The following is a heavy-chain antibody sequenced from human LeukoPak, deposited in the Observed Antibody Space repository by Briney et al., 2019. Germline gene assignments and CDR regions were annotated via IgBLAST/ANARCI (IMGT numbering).Heavy chain of an antibody. Sequence: GGSLRLSCAASGFTFSRNSMTWVRQAPGKGLEWVSYISSSSSTIYYADSVKGRFTISRDNAKNSLYLQMNSLRAEDTAVYYCASTYSSTRSYINFDYWGQGTLVTVSS. D-gene: IGHD6-13*01. CDR1: GFTFSRNS. J-gene: IGHJ4*02. CDR3: ASTYSSTRSYINFDY. V-gene: IGHV3-48*01. CDR2: ISSSSSTI.